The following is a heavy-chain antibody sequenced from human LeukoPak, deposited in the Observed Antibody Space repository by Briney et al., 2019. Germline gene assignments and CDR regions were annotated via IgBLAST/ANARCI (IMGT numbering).Heavy chain of an antibody. Sequence: ASVKVSCKASGGTFSSYAISWVRQAPGQGLEWMGWISAYNGNTNYAQKLQGRVTMTTDTSTSTAYMELRSLRSDATAVYYCARDGAPYSNWFDPWGQGTLVTVSS. CDR1: GGTFSSYA. CDR3: ARDGAPYSNWFDP. J-gene: IGHJ5*02. V-gene: IGHV1-18*01. CDR2: ISAYNGNT. D-gene: IGHD1-26*01.